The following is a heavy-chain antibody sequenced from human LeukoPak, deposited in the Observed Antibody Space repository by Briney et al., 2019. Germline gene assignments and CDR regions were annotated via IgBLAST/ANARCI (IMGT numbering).Heavy chain of an antibody. CDR2: TNYDGSDR. V-gene: IGHV3-30*02. J-gene: IGHJ4*02. Sequence: GGSLRLSCAASGFTFRNYAMYWVRQAPGKGLEWVSFTNYDGSDRCYADSVKGRFTVSRDNPKNTLYLQMNSLRTEDTAVYYCAKDLPDRYSLEYWGQGTMVTVPS. CDR1: GFTFRNYA. CDR3: AKDLPDRYSLEY. D-gene: IGHD2-15*01.